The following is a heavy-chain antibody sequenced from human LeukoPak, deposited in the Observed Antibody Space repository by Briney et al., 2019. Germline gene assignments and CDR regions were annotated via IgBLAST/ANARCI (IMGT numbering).Heavy chain of an antibody. V-gene: IGHV3-30*18. D-gene: IGHD3-9*01. CDR3: AKGDLRYPRAFDS. CDR1: GFTFPTYG. J-gene: IGHJ3*02. Sequence: PGTSLRLSCAASGFTFPTYGMHWVRQAPGKGLEWVALITYDGYYKYYSDSVKGRFTISSDTSKNTLSLQMNSLRAEDTAVYYCAKGDLRYPRAFDSWGQGTMVTVSS. CDR2: ITYDGYYK.